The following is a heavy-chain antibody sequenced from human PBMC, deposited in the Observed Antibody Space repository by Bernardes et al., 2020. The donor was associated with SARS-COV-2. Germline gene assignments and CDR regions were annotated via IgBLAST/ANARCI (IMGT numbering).Heavy chain of an antibody. Sequence: SETLSLTCAVSGGSISSTNWWSWVRQPPGKGLEWIGEIYHSWSTNYNPSLKSRVTISLDKSKNQFSLRLSSVTAADTAVYYCATDSGYSTSWHGSPFDYWGQGTLVTVSS. CDR2: IYHSWST. J-gene: IGHJ4*02. CDR1: GGSISSTNW. CDR3: ATDSGYSTSWHGSPFDY. D-gene: IGHD6-13*01. V-gene: IGHV4-4*02.